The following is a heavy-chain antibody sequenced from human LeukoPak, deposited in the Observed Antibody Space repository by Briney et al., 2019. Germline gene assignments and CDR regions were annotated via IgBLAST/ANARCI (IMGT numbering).Heavy chain of an antibody. CDR3: ARERSYNWFDP. Sequence: GGSLRLSCAASGFTFSSYAMSWVRQAPGKGLEWVSTIRGSGGGTYYADSVKGRFTISRDNSKNTLYLQMNSLRDEDTALYYCARERSYNWFDPWGQGTLVTVSS. V-gene: IGHV3-23*01. CDR2: IRGSGGGT. CDR1: GFTFSSYA. J-gene: IGHJ5*02.